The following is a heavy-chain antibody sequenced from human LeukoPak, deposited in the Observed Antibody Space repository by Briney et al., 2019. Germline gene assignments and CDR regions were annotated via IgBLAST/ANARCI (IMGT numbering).Heavy chain of an antibody. D-gene: IGHD3-22*01. J-gene: IGHJ3*02. V-gene: IGHV3-23*01. CDR3: AKDYSGYYDSSGYYSDDAFDI. Sequence: GGSLRLSCAASGFTFSSYAMSWVRQAPGKGLEWVSAISGSGGSTSYADSVKGRFTIYRDNSKNTLYLQMNSLRAEDTAVYYCAKDYSGYYDSSGYYSDDAFDIWGQGTMVTVSS. CDR2: ISGSGGST. CDR1: GFTFSSYA.